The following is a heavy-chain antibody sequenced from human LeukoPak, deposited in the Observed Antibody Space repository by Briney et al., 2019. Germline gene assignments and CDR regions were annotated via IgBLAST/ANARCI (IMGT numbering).Heavy chain of an antibody. Sequence: ASVKVSCKASGYTFTGYYMHWVRQAPGQGLEWMGWINPNSGGTNYAQKFQGRVTMTRDTSISTAYMELSRLRSDDTAVYYCARTMGTGTFLDAFDIWGQRDNGHRLF. V-gene: IGHV1-2*02. CDR3: ARTMGTGTFLDAFDI. CDR2: INPNSGGT. J-gene: IGHJ3*02. CDR1: GYTFTGYY. D-gene: IGHD1-7*01.